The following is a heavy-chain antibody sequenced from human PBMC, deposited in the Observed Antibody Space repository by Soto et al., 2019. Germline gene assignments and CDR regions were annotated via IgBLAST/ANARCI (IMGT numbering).Heavy chain of an antibody. V-gene: IGHV3-9*01. CDR2: ISWNSGSI. Sequence: PGGSLRLSCAASGFTFDDYAMHWVRQAPGKGLEWVSGISWNSGSIGYADSVKGRFTISRDNAKNSLYLQMNSLRAEDTALYYCAKDRRYDSSGLFDYWGQGTLVTVSS. CDR1: GFTFDDYA. D-gene: IGHD3-22*01. J-gene: IGHJ4*02. CDR3: AKDRRYDSSGLFDY.